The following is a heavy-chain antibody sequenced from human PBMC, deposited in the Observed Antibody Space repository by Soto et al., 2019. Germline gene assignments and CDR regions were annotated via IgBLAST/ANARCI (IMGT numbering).Heavy chain of an antibody. J-gene: IGHJ5*02. CDR2: VSHSGDT. CDR1: GGSFNNYQ. D-gene: IGHD4-17*01. V-gene: IGHV4-34*01. Sequence: QVQLRQWGAGLLKPSETLSLTCEVSGGSFNNYQWAWIRQSPEKGLEWIGEVSHSGDTNSKPSLMSRLTMSVDTSKNQFSLKLSSVTSADSAIYFCAGGPDYGDYDACGQGTLVTVSS. CDR3: AGGPDYGDYDA.